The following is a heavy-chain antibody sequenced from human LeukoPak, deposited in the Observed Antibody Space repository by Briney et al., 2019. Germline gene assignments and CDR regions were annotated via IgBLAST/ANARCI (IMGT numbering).Heavy chain of an antibody. V-gene: IGHV1-2*02. Sequence: ASVKVSCKASGYTFTSYYMHWVRQAPGQGLEWMGWINPNSGGTNYAQKFQGRVTMTRDTSISTAYMELSRLRSDDTAVYYCARDCSSSWYNWFDPWGQGTLVTVSS. CDR1: GYTFTSYY. CDR2: INPNSGGT. J-gene: IGHJ5*02. D-gene: IGHD6-13*01. CDR3: ARDCSSSWYNWFDP.